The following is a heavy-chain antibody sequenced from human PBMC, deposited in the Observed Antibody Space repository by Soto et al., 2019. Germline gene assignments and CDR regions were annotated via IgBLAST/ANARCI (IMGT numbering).Heavy chain of an antibody. D-gene: IGHD3-22*01. CDR3: AKDGERVYYDSSGLNYFDY. CDR2: ISWDGGST. V-gene: IGHV3-43D*04. J-gene: IGHJ4*02. CDR1: GFTFDDYA. Sequence: EVQLVESGGVVVQPGGSLRLSCAASGFTFDDYAMHWVRQAPGKGLEWVSLISWDGGSTYYADSVKGRFTISRDNSKNSLYLQMNSLRAEDTALYYCAKDGERVYYDSSGLNYFDYWGQGTLVTVSS.